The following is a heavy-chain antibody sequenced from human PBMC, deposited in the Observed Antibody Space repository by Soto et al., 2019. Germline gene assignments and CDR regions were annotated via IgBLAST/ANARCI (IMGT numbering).Heavy chain of an antibody. J-gene: IGHJ6*02. Sequence: PSETLSLTCAVYGGSFSGYYWSWIRQPPGKGLEWIGEINHSGSTNYNPSLKSRVTISVDTSKNQFSLKLSSVTAADTDVYYCAREGYYGMDVWGQGTTVTVSS. CDR3: AREGYYGMDV. V-gene: IGHV4-34*01. CDR1: GGSFSGYY. CDR2: INHSGST.